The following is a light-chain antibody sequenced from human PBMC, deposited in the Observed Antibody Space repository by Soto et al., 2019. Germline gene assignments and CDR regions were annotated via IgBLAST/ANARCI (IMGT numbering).Light chain of an antibody. CDR3: QQSYSGPLT. CDR2: AAS. Sequence: DIPMTQSPSSLSASVGDRVTITCLASQSISSYLNWYQQNPGKAPKLLIYAASSLQSGVPSRFSGIRSGTDFTLIISSLQPEDCATYYCQQSYSGPLTFGGGTKVEIK. V-gene: IGKV1-39*01. J-gene: IGKJ4*01. CDR1: QSISSY.